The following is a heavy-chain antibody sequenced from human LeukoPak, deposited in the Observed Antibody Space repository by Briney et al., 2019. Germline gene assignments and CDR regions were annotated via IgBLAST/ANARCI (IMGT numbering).Heavy chain of an antibody. CDR1: GGSFSAYY. Sequence: SETLSLTCVVYGGSFSAYYWSWIRQPPGKGLEWIGEINNSGSTNYNPSLKSRVTISVDTSKNQFSLKLSSVTAADTAVYYCARAVDDILTGYYQDYWGQGTLVTVSS. J-gene: IGHJ4*02. D-gene: IGHD3-9*01. CDR2: INNSGST. CDR3: ARAVDDILTGYYQDY. V-gene: IGHV4-34*01.